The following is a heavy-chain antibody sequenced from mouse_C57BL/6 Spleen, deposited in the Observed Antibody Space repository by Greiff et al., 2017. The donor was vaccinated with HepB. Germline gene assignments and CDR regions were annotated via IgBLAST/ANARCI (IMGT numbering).Heavy chain of an antibody. CDR2: INYDGSST. J-gene: IGHJ1*03. D-gene: IGHD1-1*01. V-gene: IGHV5-16*01. Sequence: EVKLVESEGGLVQPGSSMKLSCTASGFTFSDYYMAWVRQVPEKGLEWVANINYDGSSTYYLDSLKSRFIISRDNAKNILYLQMSSLKSEDTATYYCARDDGSSLWYFDVWGTGTTVTVSS. CDR1: GFTFSDYY. CDR3: ARDDGSSLWYFDV.